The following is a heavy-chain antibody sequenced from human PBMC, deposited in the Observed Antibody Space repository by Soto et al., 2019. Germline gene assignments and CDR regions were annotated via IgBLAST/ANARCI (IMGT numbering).Heavy chain of an antibody. CDR2: IIPILGIA. CDR3: ARAMTTVTTGVAFDI. D-gene: IGHD4-17*01. CDR1: GGTFSSYT. J-gene: IGHJ3*02. Sequence: QVQLVQSGAEVKKPGSSVKVSCKASGGTFSSYTISWVRQAPGQGLEWMGRIIPILGIANYAQKFQGRVTITAEKSTSTAYMELSSLRSEDTAVYYFARAMTTVTTGVAFDIWGQGTMVTVSS. V-gene: IGHV1-69*02.